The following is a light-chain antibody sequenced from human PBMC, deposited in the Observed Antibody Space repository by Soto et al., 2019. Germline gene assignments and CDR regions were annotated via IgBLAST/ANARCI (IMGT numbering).Light chain of an antibody. CDR1: QNVNTN. V-gene: IGKV3-15*01. CDR2: GAS. Sequence: EVVMTQSPATLSVSPGDRATLSCRASQNVNTNLAWYQQQPGQAPRLLIFGASTWATGIPARFSGSGSGTEFTLTISSLQPEDFAVYYCQQYNNWPPWTFGQGTKVEIK. CDR3: QQYNNWPPWT. J-gene: IGKJ1*01.